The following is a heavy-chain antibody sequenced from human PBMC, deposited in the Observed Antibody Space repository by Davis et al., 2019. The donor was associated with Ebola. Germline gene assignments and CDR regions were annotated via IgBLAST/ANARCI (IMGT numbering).Heavy chain of an antibody. CDR2: ISVYNGNT. CDR1: GYTFTSYG. Sequence: AASVKVSCKASGYTFTSYGISWVRQAPGQGLEWMGWISVYNGNTNYAQKLQGRVTMTTDTSTSTAYMELSSLRSEDTAVYYCARQRYYYDSSGYCYFDYWGQGTLVTVSS. CDR3: ARQRYYYDSSGYCYFDY. J-gene: IGHJ4*02. V-gene: IGHV1-18*01. D-gene: IGHD3-22*01.